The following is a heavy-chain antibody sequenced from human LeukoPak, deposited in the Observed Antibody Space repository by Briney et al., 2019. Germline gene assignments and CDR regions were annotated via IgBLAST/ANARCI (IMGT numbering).Heavy chain of an antibody. CDR2: IVVGSGNT. V-gene: IGHV1-58*02. D-gene: IGHD3-22*01. CDR1: GFTFTSSA. J-gene: IGHJ4*02. CDR3: AAGTSSGSSPYFDY. Sequence: GTSVKVSCKASGFTFTSSAMQWVRQARGQRLEWIGWIVVGSGNTNYAQMFQERVTITRDMSTSTAYMELSSLRSEDTAVYYCAAGTSSGSSPYFDYWGQGTLVTVSS.